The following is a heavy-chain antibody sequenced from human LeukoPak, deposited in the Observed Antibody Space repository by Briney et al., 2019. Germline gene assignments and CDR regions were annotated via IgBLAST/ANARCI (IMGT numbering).Heavy chain of an antibody. D-gene: IGHD3-9*01. V-gene: IGHV3-53*01. CDR3: ARIPITIFRMGDDY. J-gene: IGHJ4*02. CDR1: GFSVSDNY. Sequence: PGGSLRLSCAASGFSVSDNYMSWVRQAPGKGLEWVSVLYSGGTSYYADSVKGRFTISRDNSKNTLYLQMNSLRVEDTAVYYCARIPITIFRMGDDYWGQGTLVTVSS. CDR2: LYSGGTS.